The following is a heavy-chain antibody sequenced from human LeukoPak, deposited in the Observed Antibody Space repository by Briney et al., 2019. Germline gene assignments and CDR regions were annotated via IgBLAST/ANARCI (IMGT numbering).Heavy chain of an antibody. Sequence: SETLSLTCTVSGGSISSYYWSWIRQPAGKGLEWIGRIYTSGGTNYHPSLKSRVTMSVDTSKNQFSLKLSSVTAADTTVYYCARHRGVYYGSGSYFDYWGQGTLVTVSS. D-gene: IGHD3-10*01. CDR3: ARHRGVYYGSGSYFDY. CDR2: IYTSGGT. J-gene: IGHJ4*02. V-gene: IGHV4-4*07. CDR1: GGSISSYY.